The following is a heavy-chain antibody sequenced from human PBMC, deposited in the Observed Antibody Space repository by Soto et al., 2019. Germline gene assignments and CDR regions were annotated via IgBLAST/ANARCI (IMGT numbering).Heavy chain of an antibody. D-gene: IGHD3-9*01. CDR2: IYYSGST. CDR1: GGSISSYY. Sequence: QVQLQESGPGLVKPSETLSLTCTVSGGSISSYYWSWIRQPPGKGLEWIGYIYYSGSTNYNPSLKSRVTISVDTSKNQFSLKLSSVTAADTAVYYCASTDILTPLREYYFDYWGQGTLVTGSS. J-gene: IGHJ4*02. CDR3: ASTDILTPLREYYFDY. V-gene: IGHV4-59*01.